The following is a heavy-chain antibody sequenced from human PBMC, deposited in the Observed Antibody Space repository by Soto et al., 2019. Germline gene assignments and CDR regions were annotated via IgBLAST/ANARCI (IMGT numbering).Heavy chain of an antibody. CDR2: ISDGGRP. Sequence: GGSLRLSCAASGFTFRSYAMSWVRQAPGKGLEWVSIISDGGRPYYADSVKGRFTISRDNSKNTLYLQMDSLRAEDTAVYYCGKDPHPSFCTVDSCYSIWGQGTLVTVSS. J-gene: IGHJ4*02. CDR1: GFTFRSYA. CDR3: GKDPHPSFCTVDSCYSI. V-gene: IGHV3-23*01. D-gene: IGHD2-15*01.